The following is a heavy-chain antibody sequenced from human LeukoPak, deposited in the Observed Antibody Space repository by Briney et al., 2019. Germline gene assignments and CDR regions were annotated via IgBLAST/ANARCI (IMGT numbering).Heavy chain of an antibody. D-gene: IGHD4-17*01. CDR1: GFTFSSYW. J-gene: IGHJ4*02. CDR3: AKAQGPYGDYGAFDY. CDR2: ISGSGGST. Sequence: GGSLRLSCAASGFTFSSYWMSWVRQAPGKGLEWVSAISGSGGSTYYADSVKGRFTISRDNSKNTLYLQMNSLRAEDTAVYYCAKAQGPYGDYGAFDYWGQGTLVTVSS. V-gene: IGHV3-23*01.